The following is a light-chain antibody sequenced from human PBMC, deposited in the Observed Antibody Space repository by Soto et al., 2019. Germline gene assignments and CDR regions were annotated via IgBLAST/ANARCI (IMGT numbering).Light chain of an antibody. CDR3: QQYSSWRPLT. J-gene: IGKJ3*01. V-gene: IGKV3-15*01. CDR1: QNVDTN. Sequence: EIVMTQSPATLSVSPGERATLSCRASQNVDTNLAWYQLRLGQGPRLLIYGASVRATGIPARFRGSGSGTEFTLTISGLQSEDFAVYFCQQYSSWRPLTFGPGTKVDLK. CDR2: GAS.